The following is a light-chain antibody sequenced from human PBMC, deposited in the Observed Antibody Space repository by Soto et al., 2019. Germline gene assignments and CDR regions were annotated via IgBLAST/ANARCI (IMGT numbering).Light chain of an antibody. CDR2: SDN. V-gene: IGLV1-44*01. Sequence: QSVLTQPPSASGTPGQRVTISCSGSSSNIGRNTVNWYQKFPGTAPRLLIYSDNQRPSGVPDRFSGSKSGTSASLAINGLQSEDEAHYYCAVWDDSLNGPMVFGGGTSSPS. CDR3: AVWDDSLNGPMV. CDR1: SSNIGRNT. J-gene: IGLJ3*02.